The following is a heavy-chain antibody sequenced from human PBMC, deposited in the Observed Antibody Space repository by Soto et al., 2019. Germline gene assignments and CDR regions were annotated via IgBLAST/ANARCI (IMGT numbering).Heavy chain of an antibody. J-gene: IGHJ3*02. CDR2: ISAYNGNT. CDR3: ARSSITIFGVVIGAFDI. CDR1: GYTFTSYG. D-gene: IGHD3-3*01. Sequence: ASVKVSCKASGYTFTSYGISWVRQAPGQGLEWMGWISAYNGNTNYAQELQGRVTMTTDTSTSTAYMELRSLRSDDTAVYYCARSSITIFGVVIGAFDIWGQGTMVTVSS. V-gene: IGHV1-18*01.